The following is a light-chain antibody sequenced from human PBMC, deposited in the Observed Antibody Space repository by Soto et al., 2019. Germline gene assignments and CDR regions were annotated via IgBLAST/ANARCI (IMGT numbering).Light chain of an antibody. CDR2: SNN. CDR3: AACDDSLNCYVV. Sequence: QSVLTQPPSASGTPGQRVTISCSGSSSNIGSNTVNWYQQLPGTAPKLLIYSNNQRPSGVPVRFSGSKSGTSASLASSGLESEDEADYYCAACDDSLNCYVVFGGGTKVTVL. V-gene: IGLV1-44*01. CDR1: SSNIGSNT. J-gene: IGLJ2*01.